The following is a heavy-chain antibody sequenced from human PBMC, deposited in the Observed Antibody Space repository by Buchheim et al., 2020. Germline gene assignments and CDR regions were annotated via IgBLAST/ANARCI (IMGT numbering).Heavy chain of an antibody. CDR2: ISYDGSNK. V-gene: IGHV3-30*03. CDR3: ARESPSFDY. Sequence: QVQLVESGGGVVQPGRSLRLSCAASGFIFSSYGMHWVRQAPGKGLEWVAVISYDGSNKYYADSVKGRFTISRDNSKNTLYLQMNSLRAEDTAVYYCARESPSFDYWGQGTL. CDR1: GFIFSSYG. J-gene: IGHJ4*02.